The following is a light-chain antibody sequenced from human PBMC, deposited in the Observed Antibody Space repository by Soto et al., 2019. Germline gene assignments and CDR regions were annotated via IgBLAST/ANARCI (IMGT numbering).Light chain of an antibody. J-gene: IGKJ1*01. CDR2: DAS. Sequence: EIVMTQSPATLSVPPVDRATISCMASQSISGNLAWYQQTPGQTPRLLIYDASNRATGIPARFSGSGSGTEFTLTISSLQSEDFAVYCCQQYYKLPWTFGQGTKV. CDR1: QSISGN. V-gene: IGKV3D-15*01. CDR3: QQYYKLPWT.